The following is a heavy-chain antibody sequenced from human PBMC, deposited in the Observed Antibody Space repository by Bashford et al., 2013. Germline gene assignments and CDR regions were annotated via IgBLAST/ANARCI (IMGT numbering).Heavy chain of an antibody. J-gene: IGHJ6*02. Sequence: GSLRLSCVASGLTFSTYAMHWVRQAPGKGLDWVAIISNDGSNNDYADSVKGRFTISRDNSENTLYLQMNSLRAEDTAIYYCARDSGITGADDYYYYYGMDVWGQGTTVTVSS. CDR1: GLTFSTYA. D-gene: IGHD1-14*01. V-gene: IGHV3-30*04. CDR3: ARDSGITGADDYYYYYGMDV. CDR2: ISNDGSNN.